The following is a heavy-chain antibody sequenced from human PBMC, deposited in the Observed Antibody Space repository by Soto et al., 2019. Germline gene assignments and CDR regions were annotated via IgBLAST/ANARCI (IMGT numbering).Heavy chain of an antibody. CDR3: ARDLPYFDL. V-gene: IGHV1-24*01. CDR1: GYTLTELS. J-gene: IGHJ2*01. CDR2: FDPEIGET. Sequence: ASVKVSCKVSGYTLTELSMHWLRQAPGKGLEWMGTFDPEIGETVYAQKFRGRVTMTEDTSTDTAYMELSSLRSEDTAVYYCARDLPYFDLWGRGTLVTVSS.